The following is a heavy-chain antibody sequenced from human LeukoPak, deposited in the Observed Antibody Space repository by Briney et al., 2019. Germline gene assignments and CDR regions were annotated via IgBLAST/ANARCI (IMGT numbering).Heavy chain of an antibody. D-gene: IGHD1-26*01. CDR1: GFIFSSYE. V-gene: IGHV3-48*03. Sequence: GGSLRLSCAASGFIFSSYEMSWVRQAPGKGLEWVSYISSSGRTMYYADSVKGRFTISRDNAKNSLYLQMNSLRAEDTAIYYCARDNYSGSRYFDHWGQGTLVIVSS. CDR2: ISSSGRTM. J-gene: IGHJ4*02. CDR3: ARDNYSGSRYFDH.